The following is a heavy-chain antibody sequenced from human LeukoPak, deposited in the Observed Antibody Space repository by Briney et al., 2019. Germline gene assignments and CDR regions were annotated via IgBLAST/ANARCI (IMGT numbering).Heavy chain of an antibody. CDR1: GFTFSSYA. CDR2: ISSNGGST. D-gene: IGHD3-22*01. CDR3: VKRSDSSGYYYMSY. J-gene: IGHJ4*02. V-gene: IGHV3-64D*09. Sequence: GGSLRLSCSASGFTFSSYAMHWVRQAPGKGLEYVSAISSNGGSTYYADSVKGRFTISRDNSKNTLYLKMSSLRAEDTAVYYCVKRSDSSGYYYMSYWGQGTLVTVSS.